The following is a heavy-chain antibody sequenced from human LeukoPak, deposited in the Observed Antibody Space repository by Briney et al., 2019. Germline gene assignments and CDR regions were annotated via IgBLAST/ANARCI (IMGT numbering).Heavy chain of an antibody. Sequence: SETLSLTCTVTGGSTNTYYWSWIRQPPGKGLECLGFIFHTGTTNYNPSLKSRVTISVDTSKNQFSLKLSSVTAADTAIYYCARTYCGTNACPFDHWGQGNLVTVSS. J-gene: IGHJ4*02. D-gene: IGHD2-21*01. CDR1: GGSTNTYY. CDR3: ARTYCGTNACPFDH. V-gene: IGHV4-59*08. CDR2: IFHTGTT.